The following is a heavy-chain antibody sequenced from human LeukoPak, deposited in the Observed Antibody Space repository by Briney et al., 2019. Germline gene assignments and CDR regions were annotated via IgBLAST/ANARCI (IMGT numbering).Heavy chain of an antibody. CDR2: ISGSGGST. V-gene: IGHV3-23*01. D-gene: IGHD3-9*01. CDR3: AKASNHLLTGYYHFDY. CDR1: GFTFSSYA. Sequence: PGGSLRLSCAASGFTFSSYAMSWVRQAPGKGLEWASAISGSGGSTYYADSVKGRFTISRDNSKNTLYLQMNSLRAEDTAVYYCAKASNHLLTGYYHFDYWGQGTLVTVSS. J-gene: IGHJ4*02.